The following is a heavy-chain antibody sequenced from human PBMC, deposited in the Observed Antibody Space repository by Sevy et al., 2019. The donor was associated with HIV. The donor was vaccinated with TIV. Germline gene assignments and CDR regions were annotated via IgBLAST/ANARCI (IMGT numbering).Heavy chain of an antibody. J-gene: IGHJ6*02. Sequence: GGSLRLSCSASGFTFSSYTMIWVRQAPGRGLEWVSASSGTGSYIYYADSVKDRFTISRDNAKNLLYLQMNSLRAEDTAVYYCARDRYYDASGYYYYYYGLDVWGQGTTVTVSS. D-gene: IGHD3-22*01. CDR2: SSGTGSYI. V-gene: IGHV3-21*06. CDR3: ARDRYYDASGYYYYYYGLDV. CDR1: GFTFSSYT.